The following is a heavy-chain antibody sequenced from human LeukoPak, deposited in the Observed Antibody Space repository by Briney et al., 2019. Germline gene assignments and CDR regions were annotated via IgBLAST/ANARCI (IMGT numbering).Heavy chain of an antibody. Sequence: PSETLSLTCAVSGGSISSIHWWSWVRQPPGKGLEWIGEIYHSGSTNYNPSLKSRVTMSVDTSKNQFSLKLSSVTAADTAVYYCARDGYNLSGWFDPWGQGTLVTVSS. CDR2: IYHSGST. J-gene: IGHJ5*02. CDR3: ARDGYNLSGWFDP. D-gene: IGHD5-24*01. V-gene: IGHV4-4*02. CDR1: GGSISSIHW.